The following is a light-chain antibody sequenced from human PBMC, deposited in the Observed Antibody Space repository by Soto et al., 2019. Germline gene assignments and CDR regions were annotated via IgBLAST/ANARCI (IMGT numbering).Light chain of an antibody. J-gene: IGKJ5*01. CDR3: QQLNSYPIT. CDR1: QGISSY. Sequence: DIQLTQSPSFLSASVGDRVTITCRASQGISSYLAWYQQKPGKAPKLLIYAASTLQSGVPSRFGGSGSGTEFTLTISSLQPEDFATYYCQQLNSYPITFGQGTRLELK. CDR2: AAS. V-gene: IGKV1-9*01.